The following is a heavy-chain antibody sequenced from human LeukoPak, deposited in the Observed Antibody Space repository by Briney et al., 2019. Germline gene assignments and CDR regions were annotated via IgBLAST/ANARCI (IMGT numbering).Heavy chain of an antibody. V-gene: IGHV3-11*04. CDR3: AIPVGAFPGGWFDP. J-gene: IGHJ5*02. Sequence: NPGGSLRLSCAACGFTVSSNYMSWVRQAPGKGLEWVSYISTSGDTIYYADSVKGRFTISRDNAKNSLYLQMNSLRADDTAVYYCAIPVGAFPGGWFDPWGQGTLVTVSS. CDR1: GFTVSSNY. D-gene: IGHD1-26*01. CDR2: ISTSGDTI.